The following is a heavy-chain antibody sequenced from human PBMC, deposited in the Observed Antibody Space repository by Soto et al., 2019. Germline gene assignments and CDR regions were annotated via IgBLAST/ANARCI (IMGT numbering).Heavy chain of an antibody. Sequence: QMQLVESGGGLVKPEGSLRLSCVASGFTFSDYFMTWIRQAPGKGLEWVSYISGSGSNSIYYADSVRGRFTISRDNPQNSLYLEITSRRAEDTAVYYCAKSLAPPNGWGGYGRDVWGQGPTVTV. V-gene: IGHV3-11*01. CDR1: GFTFSDYF. CDR3: AKSLAPPNGWGGYGRDV. J-gene: IGHJ6*02. CDR2: ISGSGSNSI. D-gene: IGHD3-10*01.